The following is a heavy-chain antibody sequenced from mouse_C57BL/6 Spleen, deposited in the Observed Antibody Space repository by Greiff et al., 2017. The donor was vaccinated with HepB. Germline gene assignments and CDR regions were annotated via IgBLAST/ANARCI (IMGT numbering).Heavy chain of an antibody. J-gene: IGHJ4*01. CDR3: AGDYGKREGYAMDY. D-gene: IGHD2-1*01. CDR2: IYPGSGNT. Sequence: QVHVKQSGPELVKPGASVKISCKASGYSFTSYYIHWVKQRPGQGLEWIGWIYPGSGNTKYNEKFKGKATLTADTSSSTAYMQLSSLTSEDSAVYYCAGDYGKREGYAMDYWGQGTSVTVSS. V-gene: IGHV1-66*01. CDR1: GYSFTSYY.